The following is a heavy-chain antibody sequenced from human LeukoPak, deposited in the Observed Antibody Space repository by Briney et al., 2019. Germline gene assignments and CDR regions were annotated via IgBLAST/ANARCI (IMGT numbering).Heavy chain of an antibody. Sequence: GGTLRLSCEASGFTFSTYGMSWVRQAPGKGLEWVSAISGSGGSTYYADSVKGRVTISRDNSKNTLYLQMNSLRAEDTAVYYCAKGDSSGYYYAEVDRYAFDIWGQGTMVTVSS. J-gene: IGHJ3*02. CDR2: ISGSGGST. D-gene: IGHD3-22*01. CDR1: GFTFSTYG. V-gene: IGHV3-23*01. CDR3: AKGDSSGYYYAEVDRYAFDI.